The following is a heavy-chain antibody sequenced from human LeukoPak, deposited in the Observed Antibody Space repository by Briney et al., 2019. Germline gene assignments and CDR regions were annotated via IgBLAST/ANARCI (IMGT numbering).Heavy chain of an antibody. V-gene: IGHV1-69*06. CDR3: ARDWSRGYCTNGVCYAGRGFDY. CDR2: IIPIFGTA. J-gene: IGHJ4*02. CDR1: GGTFSSYA. D-gene: IGHD2-8*01. Sequence: SVKVSCKASGGTFSSYAISWVRQATGQGLEWMGRIIPIFGTANYAQKFQGRVTITADKSTSTAYMELSSLRSEDTAVYYCARDWSRGYCTNGVCYAGRGFDYWGQGTLVTVSS.